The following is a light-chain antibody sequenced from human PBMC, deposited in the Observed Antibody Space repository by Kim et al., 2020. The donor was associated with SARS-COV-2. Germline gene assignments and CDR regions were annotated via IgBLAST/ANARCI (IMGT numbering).Light chain of an antibody. CDR2: DTS. J-gene: IGKJ4*01. Sequence: EIVMTQSAATLSVSPGERATLSCRASQSITSDLAWYQHKPGQAPSLLMYDTSTMATGIPARFSGSGSGPEFTLTISSLQSEDFAVYYRQQYNRWPLTFGGGTKVDIK. V-gene: IGKV3-15*01. CDR3: QQYNRWPLT. CDR1: QSITSD.